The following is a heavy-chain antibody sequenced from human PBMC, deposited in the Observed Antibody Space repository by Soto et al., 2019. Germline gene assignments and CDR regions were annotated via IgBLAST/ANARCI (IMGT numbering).Heavy chain of an antibody. CDR2: VIPIFGTT. V-gene: IGHV1-69*18. D-gene: IGHD1-7*01. J-gene: IGHJ3*02. CDR3: ARSTGTTTAFDI. Sequence: QVHLVQSGAEVRKPGSSVRVSCKASGGTFSSYAISWVRQAPGQGLEWMGRVIPIFGTTNYAQTFQGRITLTADESTSTVYMQLSSLRSEDTAVYYCARSTGTTTAFDIWGQGTMLTVSS. CDR1: GGTFSSYA.